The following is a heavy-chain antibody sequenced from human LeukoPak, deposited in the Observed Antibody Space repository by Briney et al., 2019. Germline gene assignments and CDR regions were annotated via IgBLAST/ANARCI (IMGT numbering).Heavy chain of an antibody. V-gene: IGHV1-24*01. D-gene: IGHD6-19*01. CDR1: GYTLTELS. CDR2: FDPEDGET. Sequence: ASVKVSCKVSGYTLTELSMHWVRQAPGKGLEWMGGFDPEDGETIYAQKFRGRVTMTEDTSTDTAYMELSSLRSEDTAVYYCATVGIAVAGIDYWGQGTLVTVSS. CDR3: ATVGIAVAGIDY. J-gene: IGHJ4*02.